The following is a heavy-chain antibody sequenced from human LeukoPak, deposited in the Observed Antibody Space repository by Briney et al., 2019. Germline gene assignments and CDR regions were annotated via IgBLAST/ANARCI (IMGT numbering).Heavy chain of an antibody. V-gene: IGHV4-59*01. D-gene: IGHD1-26*01. CDR3: ASVRVLARILDGFDP. Sequence: PSETLSLTCTVYGGSISSYYWSWIRQPPGKGLERIGHIHYSGSTNYNPSLESRVTISVDTSKNQFSLKLSSVTAADTAVYYCASVRVLARILDGFDPWGQGNLVTVSS. J-gene: IGHJ5*02. CDR2: IHYSGST. CDR1: GGSISSYY.